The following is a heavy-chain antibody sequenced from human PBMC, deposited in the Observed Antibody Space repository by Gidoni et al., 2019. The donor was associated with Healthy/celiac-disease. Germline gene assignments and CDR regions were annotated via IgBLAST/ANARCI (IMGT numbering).Heavy chain of an antibody. Sequence: EVQLVESGGGLVQPGRSLRLSCAASGFTFDDYAMHWVRQAPGKGLEWVSGISWNSGSIGYADSVKGRFTISRDNAKNSLYLQMNSLRAEDTALYYCAKDRDGAFASGGIDYWGQGTLVTVSS. CDR1: GFTFDDYA. V-gene: IGHV3-9*01. J-gene: IGHJ4*02. D-gene: IGHD6-19*01. CDR3: AKDRDGAFASGGIDY. CDR2: ISWNSGSI.